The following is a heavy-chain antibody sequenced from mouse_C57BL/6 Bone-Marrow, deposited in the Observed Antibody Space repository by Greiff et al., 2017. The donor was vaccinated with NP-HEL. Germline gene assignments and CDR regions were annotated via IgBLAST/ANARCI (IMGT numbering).Heavy chain of an antibody. CDR2: IRLKSDNYAT. CDR1: GFTFSNYW. V-gene: IGHV6-3*01. D-gene: IGHD4-1*01. CDR3: TANWDVRFAY. J-gene: IGHJ3*01. Sequence: EVKLEESGGGLVQPGGSMKLSCVASGFTFSNYWMNWVRQSPEKGLEWVAQIRLKSDNYATHYAESVKGRFTISRDDSKSSVYLQMNNLRAEDTGIYYCTANWDVRFAYWGQGTLVTVSA.